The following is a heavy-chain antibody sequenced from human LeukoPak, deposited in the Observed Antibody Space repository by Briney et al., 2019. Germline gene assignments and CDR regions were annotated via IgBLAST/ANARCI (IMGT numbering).Heavy chain of an antibody. V-gene: IGHV4-61*02. D-gene: IGHD3-10*01. CDR3: ARSGHVVRGDEGWFDP. J-gene: IGHJ5*02. Sequence: PSETLSLTCTVSGDSISSAYYWAWIRQPAGKVLEWIGRIYTSGSTNYNPSLKSRVTISVDTSKNQFSLKLSSVTAADTAVYFCARSGHVVRGDEGWFDPWGQGTLVTVSS. CDR2: IYTSGST. CDR1: GDSISSAYY.